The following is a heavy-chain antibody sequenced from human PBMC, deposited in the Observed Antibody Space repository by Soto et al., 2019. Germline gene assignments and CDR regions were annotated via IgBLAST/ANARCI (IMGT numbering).Heavy chain of an antibody. J-gene: IGHJ5*02. V-gene: IGHV4-30-2*01. CDR2: IYHSGST. Sequence: SETLSLTCTVSGGSISSGGYYWSWIRQLPGKGLEWIGYIYHSGSTYYNPSLKSRVTISVDRSKNQFSLKLSSVTAADTAVYYCARGHYIGWFGTWGQGTLVTVSS. D-gene: IGHD2-15*01. CDR1: GGSISSGGYY. CDR3: ARGHYIGWFGT.